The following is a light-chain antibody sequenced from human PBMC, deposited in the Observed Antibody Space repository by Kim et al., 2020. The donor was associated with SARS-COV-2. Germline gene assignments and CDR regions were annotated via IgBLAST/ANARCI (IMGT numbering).Light chain of an antibody. V-gene: IGLV3-1*01. CDR3: QAWDSGTAV. CDR2: QDN. J-gene: IGLJ3*02. Sequence: SYELTQPPSVSVSPGQTASITCSGDELGDKYVSWYQQRPSQSPILVIYQDNQRPSGIPERFSGSNSGDTATLTISGTQAMDEADYYCQAWDSGTAVFGGGTQLTVL. CDR1: ELGDKY.